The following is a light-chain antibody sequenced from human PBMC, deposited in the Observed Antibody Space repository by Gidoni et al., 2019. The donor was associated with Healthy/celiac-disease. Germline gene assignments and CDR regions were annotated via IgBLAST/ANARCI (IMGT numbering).Light chain of an antibody. CDR1: QIVSSSY. CDR2: GAS. Sequence: VLPQSPGTLSLSPGERATLSCRASQIVSSSYLAWYQQKPGKAPRLLIYGASSRATGIPDRFSGSGSGTDFTLTISRLEPEDFAVYYCQQYGSSPLYTFGQGTKLEIK. CDR3: QQYGSSPLYT. J-gene: IGKJ2*01. V-gene: IGKV3-20*01.